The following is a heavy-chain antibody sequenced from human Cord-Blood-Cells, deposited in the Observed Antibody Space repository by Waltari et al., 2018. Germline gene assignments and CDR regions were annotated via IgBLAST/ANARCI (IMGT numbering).Heavy chain of an antibody. D-gene: IGHD3-10*01. V-gene: IGHV4-4*02. J-gene: IGHJ5*02. CDR1: GGSISSSHW. CDR2: LYRSGST. Sequence: QVQLQESGPGLVKPSGTLSLTCAVSGGSISSSHWWSWVRHPTGKGLEWIGELYRSGSTNYNPPRERRVTISVDKSKNQFSRKRSSVTAADTAVYYLARADIRIMVRGVIDPWGQGTLVTVSS. CDR3: ARADIRIMVRGVIDP.